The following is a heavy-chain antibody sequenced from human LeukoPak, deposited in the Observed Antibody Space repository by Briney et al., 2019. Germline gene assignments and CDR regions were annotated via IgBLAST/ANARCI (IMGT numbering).Heavy chain of an antibody. V-gene: IGHV1-8*01. D-gene: IGHD5-12*01. CDR3: ARLKGYSGYDWPYYFDY. Sequence: ASVKVSCKASGYTFTSYDINWVRQATGQGLEWMGWMNPNSGNTGYAQKFQGRVTMTRNTSISTAYMELSSLRSEDTAVYYCARLKGYSGYDWPYYFDYWGQGTLVTVSS. CDR1: GYTFTSYD. J-gene: IGHJ4*02. CDR2: MNPNSGNT.